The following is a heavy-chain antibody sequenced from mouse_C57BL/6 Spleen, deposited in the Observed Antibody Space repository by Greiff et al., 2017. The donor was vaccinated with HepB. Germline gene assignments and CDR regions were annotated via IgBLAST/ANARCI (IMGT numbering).Heavy chain of an antibody. CDR1: GYTFTSYW. CDR2: IDPSDSET. D-gene: IGHD1-1*01. J-gene: IGHJ4*01. V-gene: IGHV1-52*01. Sequence: QVQLQQPGAELVRPGSSVKLSCKASGYTFTSYWMHWVKQRPIQGLEWIGNIDPSDSETHYNQKFKDKATLTVDKSSSTAYMQLSSLTSEDSAVYYCAREGATVVATRVYYAMDDWGQGTSVTVSS. CDR3: AREGATVVATRVYYAMDD.